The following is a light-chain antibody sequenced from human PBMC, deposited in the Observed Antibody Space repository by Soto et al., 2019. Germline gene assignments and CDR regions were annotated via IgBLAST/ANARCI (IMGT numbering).Light chain of an antibody. J-gene: IGLJ3*02. CDR2: EVT. CDR3: SSYAASTDFYFV. V-gene: IGLV2-8*01. Sequence: QSALTQPPSASGSPGQSVTISCTGTSSDVGGYNYVSWYQQYPGRAPKLMIYEVTKRPSGVPDRFSGSKSGNTASLTVSGLQAVDEADVYCSSYAASTDFYFVCGGGTKLTVL. CDR1: SSDVGGYNY.